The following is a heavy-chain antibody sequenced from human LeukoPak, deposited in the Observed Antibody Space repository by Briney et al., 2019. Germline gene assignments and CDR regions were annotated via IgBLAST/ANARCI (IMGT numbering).Heavy chain of an antibody. Sequence: ASVKVSCKASGYTFTSYDINWVRQATGQGLEWMGWMNPNSGSTGYAQKFQGRVTMTRNTSISTAYMELSSLRSEDTGVYYCARAGVRYFDGFDPWGQGTQVTVSS. CDR1: GYTFTSYD. V-gene: IGHV1-8*01. CDR3: ARAGVRYFDGFDP. CDR2: MNPNSGST. J-gene: IGHJ5*02. D-gene: IGHD3-9*01.